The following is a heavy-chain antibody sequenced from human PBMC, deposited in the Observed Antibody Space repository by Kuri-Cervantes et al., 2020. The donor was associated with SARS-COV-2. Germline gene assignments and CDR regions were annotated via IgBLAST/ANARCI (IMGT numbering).Heavy chain of an antibody. CDR1: GYSFTSYW. CDR3: ARPLGVGASDGEDPEDMDGEAFDI. CDR2: IDPSDSYT. J-gene: IGHJ3*02. Sequence: KVSCKGSGYSFTSYWVSWVRQMPGKGLEWMGRIDPSDSYTNYSPSFQGHVTVSADKSISTAYLQWSSLKASDTAMYYCARPLGVGASDGEDPEDMDGEAFDIWGQGTMVTVSS. V-gene: IGHV5-10-1*01. D-gene: IGHD1-26*01.